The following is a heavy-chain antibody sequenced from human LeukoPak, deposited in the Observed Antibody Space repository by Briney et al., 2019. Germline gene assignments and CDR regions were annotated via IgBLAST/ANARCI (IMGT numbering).Heavy chain of an antibody. V-gene: IGHV4-34*01. J-gene: IGHJ6*03. CDR3: ARRGYCSSTSCPEGYYYYMDV. D-gene: IGHD2-2*01. CDR1: GGSFSGYY. Sequence: SETLSLTCAVYGGSFSGYYWSWIRQPPGKGLEWIGEINHSGSTNYNPSLKSRVTMSVDTSKNQFSLKLSSVTAADTAVYYCARRGYCSSTSCPEGYYYYMDVWGKGTTVTVSS. CDR2: INHSGST.